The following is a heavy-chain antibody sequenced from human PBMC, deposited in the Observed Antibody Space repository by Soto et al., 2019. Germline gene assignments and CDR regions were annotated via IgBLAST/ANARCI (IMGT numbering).Heavy chain of an antibody. CDR1: GFTFSSYG. CDR2: IWSGGSTN. CDR3: ARFWENGVYYYYGMDV. J-gene: IGHJ6*02. D-gene: IGHD1-26*01. Sequence: GGSLKFSCAPSGFTFSSYGMHWVRQAPGMGLGWAAVIWSGGSTNYYGEAVKGGFTISSYNSMKTLNLQTKGLGAEDWAVYYCARFWENGVYYYYGMDVWGQGTTVTVSS. V-gene: IGHV3-33*01.